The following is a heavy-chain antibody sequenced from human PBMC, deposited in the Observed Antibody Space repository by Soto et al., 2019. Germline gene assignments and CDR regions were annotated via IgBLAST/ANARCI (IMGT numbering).Heavy chain of an antibody. J-gene: IGHJ4*02. CDR2: IDRDDDK. D-gene: IGHD5-18*01. V-gene: IGHV2-70*01. CDR3: ARIRVVGFETPMVTSFDY. CDR1: GFSLNTSGMC. Sequence: SGPTLVNPTQTLTLTCTFSGFSLNTSGMCVSWIRQPPGKALEWLALIDRDDDKYYSTSLGTRLTISKDTSKNQVGLTMTNMDPVDTATYYCARIRVVGFETPMVTSFDYWGPGTLVTVSS.